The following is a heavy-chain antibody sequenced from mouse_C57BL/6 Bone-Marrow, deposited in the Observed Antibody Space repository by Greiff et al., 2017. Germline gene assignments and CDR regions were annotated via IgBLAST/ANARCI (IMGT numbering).Heavy chain of an antibody. CDR2: ISYDGSN. Sequence: VQLKESGPGLVKPSQSLSLTCSVTCYSITSGYYWNWIRQFPGNKLEWMGYISYDGSNNYNPSLKNRISITRDTSKNQFFLKLNSVTTEDTATYYCARGVGRAMDYWGQGTSVTVSS. CDR1: CYSITSGYY. V-gene: IGHV3-6*02. CDR3: ARGVGRAMDY. J-gene: IGHJ4*01. D-gene: IGHD4-1*01.